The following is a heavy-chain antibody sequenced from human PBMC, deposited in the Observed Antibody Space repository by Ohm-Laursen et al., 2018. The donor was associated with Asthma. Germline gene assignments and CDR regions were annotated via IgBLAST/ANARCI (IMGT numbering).Heavy chain of an antibody. Sequence: SLRLSCAASGFTVTGNYMTWVRQAPGKGLEWVANIKQDGSEKYYVDSVKGRFTISRDNAKNSLYLQMNSLRAEDTAVYYCARDRVVAVTYNWFDPWGQGTLVTVSS. D-gene: IGHD2-15*01. CDR1: GFTVTGNY. J-gene: IGHJ5*02. V-gene: IGHV3-7*05. CDR2: IKQDGSEK. CDR3: ARDRVVAVTYNWFDP.